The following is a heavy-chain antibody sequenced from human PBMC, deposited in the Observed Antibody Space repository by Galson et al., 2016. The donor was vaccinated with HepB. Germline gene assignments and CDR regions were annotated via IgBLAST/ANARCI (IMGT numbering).Heavy chain of an antibody. J-gene: IGHJ4*02. CDR3: VRAHSWPVALY. D-gene: IGHD6-13*01. CDR2: INHSGSS. Sequence: ETLSLTCGVYGGSFSGYYWSWIRQTPGKGLEWIGEINHSGSSNYNPSLKSRVTVSVDTSKNQFSLKLSSVTAADTALYYCVRAHSWPVALYWGQGTLVTVSS. V-gene: IGHV4-34*01. CDR1: GGSFSGYY.